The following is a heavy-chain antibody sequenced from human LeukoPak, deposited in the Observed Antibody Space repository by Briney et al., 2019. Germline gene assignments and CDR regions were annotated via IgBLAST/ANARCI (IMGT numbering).Heavy chain of an antibody. J-gene: IGHJ6*03. CDR1: GYTFTSYG. CDR2: ISAYNGNT. V-gene: IGHV1-18*01. CDR3: ARLGIVGAPYYYYYYMDV. Sequence: ASVKVSCKASGYTFTSYGISRVRQAPGQGLEWMGWISAYNGNTNYAQKLQGRVTMTTDTSTSTAYMELRSLRSDDTAVYYCARLGIVGAPYYYYYYMDVWGQGTLVTVSS. D-gene: IGHD1-26*01.